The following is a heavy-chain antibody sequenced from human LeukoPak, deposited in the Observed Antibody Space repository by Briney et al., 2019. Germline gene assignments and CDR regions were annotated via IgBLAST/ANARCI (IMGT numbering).Heavy chain of an antibody. V-gene: IGHV3-7*05. CDR3: ARDQSLAY. CDR2: INQDGSEK. J-gene: IGHJ4*02. Sequence: GGSLRLSCGASGFTFSTHWMTWVRQAPGKGLEWVANINQDGSEKYYVDSVKGRFTVSRDNAENSLYLQMNSLRAEDTAVYYCARDQSLAYWGQGTLVTVSS. D-gene: IGHD6-19*01. CDR1: GFTFSTHW.